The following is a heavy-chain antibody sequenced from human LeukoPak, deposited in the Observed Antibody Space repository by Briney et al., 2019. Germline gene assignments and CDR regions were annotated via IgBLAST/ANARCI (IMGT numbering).Heavy chain of an antibody. CDR1: GGSISSYY. CDR3: ARGDYYDSSGYWLFDY. D-gene: IGHD3-22*01. Sequence: SETLSLTCTVSGGSISSYYWSWIRQPPGKGLEWIGYIYYSGSTNHNPSLKSRVTISVDTSKNQFSLKLSSVTAADTAVYYCARGDYYDSSGYWLFDYWGQGTLATVSS. CDR2: IYYSGST. J-gene: IGHJ4*02. V-gene: IGHV4-59*01.